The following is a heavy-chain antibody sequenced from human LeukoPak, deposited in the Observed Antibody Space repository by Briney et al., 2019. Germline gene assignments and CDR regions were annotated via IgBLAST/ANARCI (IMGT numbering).Heavy chain of an antibody. Sequence: VASVKVSCKASGYSFTSYYMHWVRQAPGPGLEWMGMINPSGGSTTYAQEFQGRVTMTRDTSTSTVYMQLSSLSSEDTAVYYCAREKGAARAFDYWGQGTLVTVSS. J-gene: IGHJ4*02. CDR3: AREKGAARAFDY. V-gene: IGHV1-46*03. D-gene: IGHD6-6*01. CDR1: GYSFTSYY. CDR2: INPSGGST.